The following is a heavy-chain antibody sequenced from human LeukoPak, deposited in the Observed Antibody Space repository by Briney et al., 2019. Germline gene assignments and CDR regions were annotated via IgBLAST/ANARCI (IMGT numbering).Heavy chain of an antibody. CDR2: IYSNGKE. CDR1: GFSVDSNY. CDR3: ARESPTSGIDS. Sequence: GGSLRLSCSASGFSVDSNYMSWVRQAPGKGLEWVSVIYSNGKEYYAESAKGRFTISRDISKSSLDLQMNRLGGEDTAVYYCARESPTSGIDSWGQGTLVIVSS. V-gene: IGHV3-53*01. D-gene: IGHD2-15*01. J-gene: IGHJ5*01.